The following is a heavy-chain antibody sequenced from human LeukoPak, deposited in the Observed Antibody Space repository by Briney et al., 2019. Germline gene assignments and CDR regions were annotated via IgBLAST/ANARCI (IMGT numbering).Heavy chain of an antibody. CDR2: IHSGGSDI. J-gene: IGHJ4*02. Sequence: GGSLRLSCVASGFTFSSYKMNWVRQAPGRGLEWVSSIHSGGSDIYYADSVKGRFTVSRDNAKNSLFLQMNSLRAEDTALYYCARGHYDILTGTYKWTPDYWGQGTLVTVSS. D-gene: IGHD3-9*01. V-gene: IGHV3-21*06. CDR3: ARGHYDILTGTYKWTPDY. CDR1: GFTFSSYK.